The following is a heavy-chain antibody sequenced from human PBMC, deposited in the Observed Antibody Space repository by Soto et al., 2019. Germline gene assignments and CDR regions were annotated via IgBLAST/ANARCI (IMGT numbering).Heavy chain of an antibody. Sequence: NPSETLSLTCTVSGGSISSYYWSWIRQPPGKGLEWIGYIYYSGSTNYNPSLKSRVTISVDTSKNQFSLKLSSVTAADTAVYYCARVLWGSAAFDYWGQGTLVTVSS. V-gene: IGHV4-59*01. D-gene: IGHD7-27*01. CDR2: IYYSGST. J-gene: IGHJ4*02. CDR1: GGSISSYY. CDR3: ARVLWGSAAFDY.